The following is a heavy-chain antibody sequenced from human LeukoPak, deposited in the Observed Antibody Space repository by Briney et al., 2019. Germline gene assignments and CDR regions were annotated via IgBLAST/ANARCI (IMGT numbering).Heavy chain of an antibody. D-gene: IGHD3-9*01. J-gene: IGHJ3*02. CDR3: ARVNFDLILTGYYNGPDAFDI. CDR2: ISAYNGNT. V-gene: IGHV1-18*01. CDR1: GYTFTSYG. Sequence: EASVKVSCKASGYTFTSYGISWVRQAPGQGLEWMGWISAYNGNTNYAQKLQGRVTMTTDTSTSTAYMELRSLRPDDTAVYYCARVNFDLILTGYYNGPDAFDIWGQGTMVTVSS.